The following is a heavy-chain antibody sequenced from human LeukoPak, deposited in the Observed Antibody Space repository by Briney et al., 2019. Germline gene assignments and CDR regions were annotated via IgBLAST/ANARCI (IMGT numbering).Heavy chain of an antibody. CDR3: ARDVYGFDY. D-gene: IGHD3-16*01. CDR2: IDSSGSSI. CDR1: GFMFSSHQ. J-gene: IGHJ4*02. V-gene: IGHV3-48*03. Sequence: GRSLRLSCAASGFMFSSHQMTWVRQAPGRGLEWLSCIDSSGSSIYYADSVKGRFTISRDNAKNSLYLQMKYLGAEDTAVYYCARDVYGFDYWGQGILVTVSS.